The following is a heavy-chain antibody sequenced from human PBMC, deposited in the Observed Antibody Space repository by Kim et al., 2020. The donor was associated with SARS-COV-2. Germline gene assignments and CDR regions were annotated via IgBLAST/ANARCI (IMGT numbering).Heavy chain of an antibody. CDR1: GTSIRSGAYY. V-gene: IGHV4-31*03. D-gene: IGHD2-2*01. CDR3: AKVGDIVVVSATPGGDWFDP. CDR2: IYYSGTT. Sequence: SETLSLTCSVSGTSIRSGAYYWTWIRLLPGKGLEWIGYIYYSGTTYSNPSLKSRVSISVDTSMNQFSLRLSSVTAADSAIYYCAKVGDIVVVSATPGGDWFDPWGQGTLVTVSS. J-gene: IGHJ5*02.